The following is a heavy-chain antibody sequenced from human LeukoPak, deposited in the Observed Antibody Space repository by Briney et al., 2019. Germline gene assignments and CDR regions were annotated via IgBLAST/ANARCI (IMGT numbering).Heavy chain of an antibody. CDR1: GGSISSSSYY. CDR3: AREISSGFPYYYYYYMDV. D-gene: IGHD3-3*01. J-gene: IGHJ6*03. CDR2: IYYSGST. V-gene: IGHV4-39*07. Sequence: PSETLSLTCTVSGGSISSSSYYWGWIRQPPGKGLEWIGSIYYSGSTYYNPSLKSRVTISVDTSKNQSSLKLSSVTAADTAVYYCAREISSGFPYYYYYYMDVWGKGTTVTVSS.